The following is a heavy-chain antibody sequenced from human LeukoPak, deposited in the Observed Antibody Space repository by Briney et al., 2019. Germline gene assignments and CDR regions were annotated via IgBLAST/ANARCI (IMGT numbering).Heavy chain of an antibody. CDR1: GFAFSNYW. J-gene: IGHJ5*02. D-gene: IGHD2/OR15-2a*01. CDR3: SSQPAVIDLDL. V-gene: IGHV3-7*01. Sequence: PGGSLRLSCAASGFAFSNYWMTWVRQAPGKGLEWVANIKPDGSKKSYVDSVKGRFTVPRDNAKNSLSLQMDSLRVEDTAVYYCSSQPAVIDLDLWGQGTLVTVSS. CDR2: IKPDGSKK.